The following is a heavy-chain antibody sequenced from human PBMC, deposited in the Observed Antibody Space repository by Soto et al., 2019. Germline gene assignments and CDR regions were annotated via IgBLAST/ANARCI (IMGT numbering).Heavy chain of an antibody. CDR2: IIPIFGTA. CDR3: ARRDYDSSVDY. V-gene: IGHV1-69*01. D-gene: IGHD3-22*01. Sequence: QVQLVQSGAEVKKPGSSVKVSCKASGGTFSSYAISGGRQAPGQGLEWMGGIIPIFGTADYAQKFKGRVTITTDEATSTAYMELSSLRAEDTAVYYCARRDYDSSVDYWGQGTLVTVSS. CDR1: GGTFSSYA. J-gene: IGHJ4*02.